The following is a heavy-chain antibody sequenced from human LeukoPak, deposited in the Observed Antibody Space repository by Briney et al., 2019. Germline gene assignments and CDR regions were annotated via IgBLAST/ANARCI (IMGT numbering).Heavy chain of an antibody. Sequence: SETLSLTCTVSGGSVSSGSYYWGWIRQPPGKGLEWIGSIYYSGSTYYNPSLKSRVTISVDTSKNQFSLKLSSVTAADTAVYYCARTVVVVAMKILGFDPWGQGTLVTVSS. V-gene: IGHV4-39*01. J-gene: IGHJ5*02. CDR3: ARTVVVVAMKILGFDP. D-gene: IGHD2-15*01. CDR2: IYYSGST. CDR1: GGSVSSGSYY.